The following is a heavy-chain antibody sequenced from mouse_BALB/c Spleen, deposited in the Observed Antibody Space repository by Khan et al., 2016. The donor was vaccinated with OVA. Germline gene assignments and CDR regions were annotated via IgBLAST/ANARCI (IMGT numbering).Heavy chain of an antibody. CDR3: AKFTPDYYSMDY. Sequence: QVQLQQSGPGLVAPSQSLSITCTVSGFSLSSNGVSWVRQPPGKGLEWLGVIWSDGSTNYHSTLKSRLIISKDNSKSQVFLKLNSLQTDDTATYYCAKFTPDYYSMDYWGQGTSVTVSS. CDR2: IWSDGST. J-gene: IGHJ4*01. CDR1: GFSLSSNG. V-gene: IGHV2-3*01. D-gene: IGHD2-12*01.